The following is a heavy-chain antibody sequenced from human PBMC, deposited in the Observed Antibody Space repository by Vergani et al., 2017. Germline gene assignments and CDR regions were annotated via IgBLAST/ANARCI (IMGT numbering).Heavy chain of an antibody. CDR3: AKANPRNSGYDYLYYYHAMDV. Sequence: EVQLLESGGDLVQPGGSLRLSCAASGFTFNHYAMNWVRQAPGKGLEWVSGISGRCGSTYYAGSVKGRFTISRDSSKNTLYLQMNSLSAGDTAVDYCAKANPRNSGYDYLYYYHAMDVWGQGTTVTVSS. V-gene: IGHV3-23*01. CDR2: ISGRCGST. CDR1: GFTFNHYA. D-gene: IGHD5-12*01. J-gene: IGHJ6*02.